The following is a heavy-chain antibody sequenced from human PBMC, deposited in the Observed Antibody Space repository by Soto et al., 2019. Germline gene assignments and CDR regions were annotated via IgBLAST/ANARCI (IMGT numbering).Heavy chain of an antibody. D-gene: IGHD6-13*01. J-gene: IGHJ4*02. CDR3: ARTSFLYSSSWYDY. Sequence: GGSLRLSCAASGFTFSSYAMHWVRQAPGKGLEWVAVISYDGSNKYYADSVKGRFTISRDNSKNTLYLQMNSLRAEDTAVYYCARTSFLYSSSWYDYWGQGTLATVSS. V-gene: IGHV3-30-3*01. CDR2: ISYDGSNK. CDR1: GFTFSSYA.